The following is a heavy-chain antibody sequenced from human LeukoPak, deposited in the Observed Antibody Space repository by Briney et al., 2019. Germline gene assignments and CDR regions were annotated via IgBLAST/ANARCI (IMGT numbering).Heavy chain of an antibody. V-gene: IGHV3-48*03. CDR1: GFTFSSYE. CDR3: ARIPRQLHLDP. Sequence: GGSLRLSCAASGFTFSSYEMNWVRQAPGKGLEWGSYISSSGSTIYYADSVKGRFTSSRDNAKNSLYLQMNSLRAEDTAVYYCARIPRQLHLDPWGQGTLVTVSS. D-gene: IGHD2-2*01. CDR2: ISSSGSTI. J-gene: IGHJ5*02.